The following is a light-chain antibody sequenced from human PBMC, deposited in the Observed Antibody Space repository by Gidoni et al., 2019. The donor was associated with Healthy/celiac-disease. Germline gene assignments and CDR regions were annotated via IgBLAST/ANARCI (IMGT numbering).Light chain of an antibody. CDR1: QSVSSSY. Sequence: CRASQSVSSSYLAWYQPKPGQAPRLLLYGASSRATGIPDRFSGSGSGTDFTLTISRLEPEDFAVYYCQHALLAFGQGTKLEIK. V-gene: IGKV3-20*01. J-gene: IGKJ2*01. CDR2: GAS. CDR3: QHALLA.